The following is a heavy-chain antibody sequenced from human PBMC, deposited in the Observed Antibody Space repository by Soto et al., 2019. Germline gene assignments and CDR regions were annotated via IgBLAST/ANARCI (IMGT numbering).Heavy chain of an antibody. V-gene: IGHV3-21*01. Sequence: EVQLVESGGGLVKPGGSLRLSCAASGFPFSSYSRTWVRQAPGKGREWVSSISSSSSYIYYADSVRGRFTISRDNAKNSLYLQMNSLRAEDTAVYYCAFAGSGSYSNVPDAFDIWGQGTMVTVSS. D-gene: IGHD3-10*01. CDR1: GFPFSSYS. CDR2: ISSSSSYI. J-gene: IGHJ3*02. CDR3: AFAGSGSYSNVPDAFDI.